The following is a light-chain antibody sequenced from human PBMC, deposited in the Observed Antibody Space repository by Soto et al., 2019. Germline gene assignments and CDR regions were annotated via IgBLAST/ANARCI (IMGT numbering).Light chain of an antibody. CDR3: QRYNSVPPVT. CDR2: AAS. V-gene: IGKV1-27*01. CDR1: QGISNY. J-gene: IGKJ3*01. Sequence: DIQMTQSPSSLSASVGDRVTITCRASQGISNYLAWYQQQPGKPPKLLMYAASTLQPGVPSRFSGSGSGTDFTLTISSLRPEDVATYYCQRYNSVPPVTFGPGTKVNL.